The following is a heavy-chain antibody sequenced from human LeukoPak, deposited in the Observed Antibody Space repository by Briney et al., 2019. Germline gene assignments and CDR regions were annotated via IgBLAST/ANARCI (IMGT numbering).Heavy chain of an antibody. CDR2: ISSSSSYI. CDR1: GFTFSSYS. V-gene: IGHV3-21*01. J-gene: IGHJ4*02. D-gene: IGHD3-3*01. Sequence: GGSLRLSCAASGFTFSSYSMNWVRQAPEKGLEWVSSISSSSSYIYYADSVKGRFTISRDNAKNSLYLQMNSLRAEDTAVYYCAREPYDFWSGYPIDYWGQGTLVTVSS. CDR3: AREPYDFWSGYPIDY.